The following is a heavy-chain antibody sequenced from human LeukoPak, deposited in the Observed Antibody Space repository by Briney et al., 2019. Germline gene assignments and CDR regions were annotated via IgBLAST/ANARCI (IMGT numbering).Heavy chain of an antibody. Sequence: PGGSLRLSCAASGFIFSGSPILWVRQASGKGLEWVGRIRSKADNYATAYAASVQGRCTISRDDSKSTAYLQLNSLKTEDTAVYYCTQSNYWGQGALVTVSS. J-gene: IGHJ4*02. V-gene: IGHV3-73*01. CDR3: TQSNY. CDR2: IRSKADNYAT. CDR1: GFIFSGSP.